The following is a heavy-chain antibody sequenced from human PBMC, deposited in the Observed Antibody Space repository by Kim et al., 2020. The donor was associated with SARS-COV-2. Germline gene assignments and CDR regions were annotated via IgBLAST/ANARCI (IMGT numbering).Heavy chain of an antibody. J-gene: IGHJ4*02. V-gene: IGHV3-30*01. CDR3: ARAGERYYGSGRHFDY. Sequence: SVKGRCTISRANSKNTLYLQMNRLRAEDTAVYYCARAGERYYGSGRHFDYWGQGTLVTVSS. D-gene: IGHD3-10*01.